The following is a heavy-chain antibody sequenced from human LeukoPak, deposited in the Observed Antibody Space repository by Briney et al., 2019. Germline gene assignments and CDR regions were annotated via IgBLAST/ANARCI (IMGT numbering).Heavy chain of an antibody. J-gene: IGHJ6*04. CDR2: ISYDGSNK. V-gene: IGHV3-30*04. CDR3: AREVHHYYGMDV. Sequence: GGSLRLSCAASGFTFSSYAMHWVRQAPGKGLEWVAVISYDGSNKYYADSVKGRFTISRDNSKNTLYLQMNSLRAEDTAVYYCAREVHHYYGMDVWGKGTTVTVSS. CDR1: GFTFSSYA.